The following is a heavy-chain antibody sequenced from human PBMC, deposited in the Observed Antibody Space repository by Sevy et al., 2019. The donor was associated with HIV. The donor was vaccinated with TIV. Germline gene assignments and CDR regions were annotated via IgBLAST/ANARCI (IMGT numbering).Heavy chain of an antibody. CDR3: ARAGYYDRSGYYGLDYYYYYGMDV. Sequence: GGSLRLSCAASGFTFSSYSMNWVRQAPGKGLEWVSYISSSSSTIYYADSVKGRFTISRDNAKNSLYLQMNSLRDEDTAVYYCARAGYYDRSGYYGLDYYYYYGMDVWGQGTTVTVSS. CDR2: ISSSSSTI. V-gene: IGHV3-48*02. D-gene: IGHD3-22*01. J-gene: IGHJ6*02. CDR1: GFTFSSYS.